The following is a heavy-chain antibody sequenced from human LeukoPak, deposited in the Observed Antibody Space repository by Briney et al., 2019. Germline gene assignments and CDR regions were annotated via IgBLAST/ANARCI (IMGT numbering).Heavy chain of an antibody. Sequence: PGGSLRLSCAASGFTFSSYAMHWVRLAPGKGQEWVAVISYDGSNKYYADSVKGRFTISRDNSKNTLYLQMNSLRAEDTAVYYCARDLGWELDDAFDIWGQGTMVTVSS. V-gene: IGHV3-30*04. J-gene: IGHJ3*02. D-gene: IGHD6-19*01. CDR3: ARDLGWELDDAFDI. CDR2: ISYDGSNK. CDR1: GFTFSSYA.